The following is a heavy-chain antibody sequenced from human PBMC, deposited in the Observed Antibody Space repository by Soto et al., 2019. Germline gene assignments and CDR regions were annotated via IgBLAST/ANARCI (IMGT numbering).Heavy chain of an antibody. D-gene: IGHD1-26*01. CDR3: AAVQGGGATFHF. CDR2: ISAYNGNT. CDR1: GYTFTNFG. Sequence: ASVKVSCKASGYTFTNFGISWVRQAPGQGLEWMGWISAYNGNTNYAQNFQGRVTMTTDTSTSTAYMELRSLRSDDTAVYYCAAVQGGGATFHFWAPRTLVTVSS. J-gene: IGHJ4*02. V-gene: IGHV1-18*01.